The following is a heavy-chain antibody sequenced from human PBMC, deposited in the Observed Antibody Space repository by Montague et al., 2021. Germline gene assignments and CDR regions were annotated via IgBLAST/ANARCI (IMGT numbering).Heavy chain of an antibody. CDR3: ARDPALYYYYMDV. J-gene: IGHJ6*03. Sequence: NYIYYADSVKVRFTISRDNAKNSLYLQMNSLRAEDTAVYYCARDPALYYYYMDVWGKGTTVNVYS. CDR2: NYI. V-gene: IGHV3-21*01.